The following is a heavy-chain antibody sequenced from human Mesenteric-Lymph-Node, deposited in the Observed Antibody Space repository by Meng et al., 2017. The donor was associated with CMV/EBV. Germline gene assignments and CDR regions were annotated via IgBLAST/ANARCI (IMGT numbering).Heavy chain of an antibody. CDR3: ARERLVTANDY. J-gene: IGHJ4*02. CDR2: IHYSGTT. V-gene: IGHV4-31*03. D-gene: IGHD2-21*02. CDR1: GGSISSAGYY. Sequence: CPVSGGSISSAGYYWTWIRQHPGKGLEWIGYIHYSGTTSYNPSLKSRITMSVDSSKNQFSLKLTSVTVADTAMYFCARERLVTANDYWGPGTLVTVSS.